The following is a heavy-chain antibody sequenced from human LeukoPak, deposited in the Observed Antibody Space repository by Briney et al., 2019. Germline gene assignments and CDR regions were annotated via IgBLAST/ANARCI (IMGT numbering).Heavy chain of an antibody. CDR2: ISGSGGRP. CDR3: AKAQGVAASSYYMDV. CDR1: GFTFSSYA. J-gene: IGHJ6*03. D-gene: IGHD2-15*01. Sequence: GSLRLFFSASGFTFSSYAMSWVRQAPGKGLEWVSAISGSGGRPYYADSVKGRFTISRDNSKNTLYLQMNSMRAEDTAVYYCAKAQGVAASSYYMDVWGKGTTVTVSS. V-gene: IGHV3-23*01.